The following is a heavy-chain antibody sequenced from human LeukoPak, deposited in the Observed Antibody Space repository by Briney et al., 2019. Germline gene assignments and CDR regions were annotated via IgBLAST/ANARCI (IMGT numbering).Heavy chain of an antibody. V-gene: IGHV4-59*01. Sequence: SETLSLTCTVSGGSISSYYWSWIRQPPGKGLEWIGYIYYSGSTNYNPSLKSRVTISVDTSKNQFSLELSSVTAADTAVYYCARDTHDYFDYWGQGTLVTVSS. CDR3: ARDTHDYFDY. CDR1: GGSISSYY. J-gene: IGHJ4*02. CDR2: IYYSGST.